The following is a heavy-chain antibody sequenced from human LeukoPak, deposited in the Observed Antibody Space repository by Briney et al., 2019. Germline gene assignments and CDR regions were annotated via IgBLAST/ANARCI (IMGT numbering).Heavy chain of an antibody. D-gene: IGHD3-9*01. Sequence: TSETLSLTCTVFGGSISSYYWSWIRKPPGKGLEWIGYIYNSGTNNKNPALKSRFTISGDTSKNQFSLKLSSVTAADTAVYYCARHGDVRYFDWLKDGFDYWGQGTLVTVSS. CDR3: ARHGDVRYFDWLKDGFDY. J-gene: IGHJ4*02. CDR2: IYNSGTN. V-gene: IGHV4-4*09. CDR1: GGSISSYY.